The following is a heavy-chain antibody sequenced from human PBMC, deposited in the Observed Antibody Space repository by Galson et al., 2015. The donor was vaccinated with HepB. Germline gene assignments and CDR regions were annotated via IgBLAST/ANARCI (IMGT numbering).Heavy chain of an antibody. D-gene: IGHD6-19*01. V-gene: IGHV3-15*01. Sequence: SLRLSCAASGFTFNNAWMSWVRQPPGKGLEWVGHIKSKTDGGTTDYAAPVKGRFTISRNDSKNTLYLQMNGLRAEDTAVYYCAKDTFPGTGWYQEYDYWGQGTLVTVSS. J-gene: IGHJ4*02. CDR2: IKSKTDGGTT. CDR3: AKDTFPGTGWYQEYDY. CDR1: GFTFNNAW.